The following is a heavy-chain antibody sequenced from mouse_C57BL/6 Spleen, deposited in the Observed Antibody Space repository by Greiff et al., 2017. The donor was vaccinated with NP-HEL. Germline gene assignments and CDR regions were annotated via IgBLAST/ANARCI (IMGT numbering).Heavy chain of an antibody. CDR1: GYSITSGYY. CDR3: AREGLRGYFDY. V-gene: IGHV3-6*01. J-gene: IGHJ2*01. D-gene: IGHD2-2*01. CDR2: ISYDGSN. Sequence: EVKLVESGPGLVKPSQSLSLTCSVTGYSITSGYYWNWIRQFPGNKLEWMGYISYDGSNNYNPSLKNRISITRDTSKNQFFLKLNSVTTEDTATYYCAREGLRGYFDYWGQGTTLTVSS.